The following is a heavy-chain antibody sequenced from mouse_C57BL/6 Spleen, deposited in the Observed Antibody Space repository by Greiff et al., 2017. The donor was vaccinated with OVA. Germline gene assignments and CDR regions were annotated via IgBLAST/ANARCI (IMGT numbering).Heavy chain of an antibody. J-gene: IGHJ2*01. V-gene: IGHV6-6*01. CDR1: GFTFSDAW. CDR2: IRNKANNHAT. CDR3: TRRNLLWSFDY. Sequence: EVQGVESGGGLVQPGGSMKLSCAASGFTFSDAWMDWVRQSPEKGLEWVAEIRNKANNHATYYAESVKGRFTISRDDSKSSVYLQMNSLRAEDTGIYYCTRRNLLWSFDYWGQGTTLTVSS. D-gene: IGHD2-1*01.